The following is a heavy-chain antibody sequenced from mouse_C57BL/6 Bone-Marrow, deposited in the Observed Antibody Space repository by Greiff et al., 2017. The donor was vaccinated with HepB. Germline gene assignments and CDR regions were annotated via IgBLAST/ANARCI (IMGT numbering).Heavy chain of an antibody. CDR1: GYTFTSYW. CDR2: IHPNSGST. CDR3: ALEGIDSSGSWFAY. Sequence: VQLQQSGAELVKPGASVKLSCKASGYTFTSYWMHWVKQRPGQGLEWIGMIHPNSGSTNYNEKFKSKATLTVDKSSSTAYMQLSSLTSEDSAVYYCALEGIDSSGSWFAYWGQGTLVTVSA. V-gene: IGHV1-64*01. J-gene: IGHJ3*01. D-gene: IGHD3-2*02.